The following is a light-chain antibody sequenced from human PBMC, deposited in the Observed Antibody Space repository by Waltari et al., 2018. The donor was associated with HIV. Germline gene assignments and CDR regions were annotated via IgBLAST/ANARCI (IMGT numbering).Light chain of an antibody. CDR2: DAS. CDR3: QQRSNRPPKYT. Sequence: EIVLAQSPGTLSLSPGERAILSCSASQSTSSSLTWYQQKPGRAPRSLIYDASNRATGIPARFSGSGSGTDFTLTISSREPEDFAVYYCQQRSNRPPKYTFGQGTKLEIK. V-gene: IGKV3-11*01. CDR1: QSTSSS. J-gene: IGKJ2*01.